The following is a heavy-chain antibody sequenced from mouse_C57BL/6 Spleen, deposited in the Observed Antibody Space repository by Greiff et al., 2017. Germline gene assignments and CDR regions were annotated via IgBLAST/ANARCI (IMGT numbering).Heavy chain of an antibody. CDR3: ARSGTAQATRFAY. CDR2: IDPSDSYT. J-gene: IGHJ3*01. D-gene: IGHD3-2*02. Sequence: QVQLQQPGAELVKPGASVKLSCKASGYTFTSYWMQWVKQRPGQGLEWIGEIDPSDSYTNYNQKFKGKATLTVDTSSSTAYMQLSSLTSEDSAVYYCARSGTAQATRFAYWGQGTLVTVSA. V-gene: IGHV1-50*01. CDR1: GYTFTSYW.